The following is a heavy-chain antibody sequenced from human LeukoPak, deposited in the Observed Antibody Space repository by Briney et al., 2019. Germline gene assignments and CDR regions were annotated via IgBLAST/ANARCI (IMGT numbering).Heavy chain of an antibody. Sequence: GGSLRLSCAASGFNFSSYSINWARQAPGKGLEWVSSISSSSSYIYYADSVKGRFTISRDNAKNSLYLQMNSLRAEDTAVYYCARDSVAGTDYWGQGTLVTVSS. D-gene: IGHD6-19*01. V-gene: IGHV3-21*01. CDR2: ISSSSSYI. CDR1: GFNFSSYS. CDR3: ARDSVAGTDY. J-gene: IGHJ4*02.